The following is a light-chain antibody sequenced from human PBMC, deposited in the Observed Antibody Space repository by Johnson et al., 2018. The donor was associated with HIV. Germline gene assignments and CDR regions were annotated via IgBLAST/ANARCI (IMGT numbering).Light chain of an antibody. Sequence: QSVLTQPPSVSAAPGQKVTISCSGSSSNIGNNYVSWYQQLPGTAPKLLIYDNNKRPSGIPDRFSGSKSGTSATLGITGLQTGDEADYYCGTWDSSLSAVYGVGTGTKVTFL. CDR3: GTWDSSLSAVYG. V-gene: IGLV1-51*01. CDR1: SSNIGNNY. CDR2: DNN. J-gene: IGLJ1*01.